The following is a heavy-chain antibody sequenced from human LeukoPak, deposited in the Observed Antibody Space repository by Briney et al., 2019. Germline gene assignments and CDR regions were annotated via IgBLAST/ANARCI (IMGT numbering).Heavy chain of an antibody. CDR3: ARSQSGSYEFDY. J-gene: IGHJ4*02. D-gene: IGHD1-26*01. CDR2: IIPIFGTT. CDR1: GGTFSTYA. V-gene: IGHV1-69*13. Sequence: SVKVSCKASGGTFSTYAISWVRQAPGQGPEWMGGIIPIFGTTNFAQKFQGRVTITADESTSTAYMELSSLRSEDTAVYYCARSQSGSYEFDYWGQGILVTVSS.